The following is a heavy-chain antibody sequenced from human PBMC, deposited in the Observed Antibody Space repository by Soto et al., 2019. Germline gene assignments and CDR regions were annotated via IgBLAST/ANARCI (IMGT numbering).Heavy chain of an antibody. CDR1: EGSTRSNVDC. Sequence: SQTLSLTWTVSEGSTRSNVDCWGWVRQAPGKGLEWIGSMSYTTTAYYNPSLRSRVLISVDTSKNQFSLRLSSVTAADTAVYYCVRHGRDGVTIYGVAAYNFVTWGQGTQVTVSS. CDR3: VRHGRDGVTIYGVAAYNFVT. V-gene: IGHV4-39*01. J-gene: IGHJ4*02. CDR2: MSYTTTA. D-gene: IGHD3-3*01.